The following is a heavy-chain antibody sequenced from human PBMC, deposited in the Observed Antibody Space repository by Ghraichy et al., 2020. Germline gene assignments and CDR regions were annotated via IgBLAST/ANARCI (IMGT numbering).Heavy chain of an antibody. J-gene: IGHJ4*02. V-gene: IGHV4-39*07. CDR1: GGSISSSSYY. CDR2: IYYSGST. Sequence: SETLSLTCTVSGGSISSSSYYWGWIRQPPRKGLEWIGSIYYSGSTYYNPSLKSRVTISVDTSKNQFSLKLSSVTAADTAVYYCARVVVVPAAIFDYWGQGTLVTVSS. CDR3: ARVVVVPAAIFDY. D-gene: IGHD2-2*01.